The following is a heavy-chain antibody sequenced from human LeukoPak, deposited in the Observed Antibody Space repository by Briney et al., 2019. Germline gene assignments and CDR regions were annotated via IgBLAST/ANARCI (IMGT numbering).Heavy chain of an antibody. D-gene: IGHD3-9*01. V-gene: IGHV3-30*04. CDR1: GFTFSSYA. CDR3: AEANDILTGYTSRY. Sequence: GGSLRLSCAASGFTFSSYAMHWVRQAPGKGLEWVAVISYDGSNKYYADSVKGRFTISRDSSKNTLYLQMNSLRAEDTAVYYCAEANDILTGYTSRYWGQGTLVTVSS. CDR2: ISYDGSNK. J-gene: IGHJ4*02.